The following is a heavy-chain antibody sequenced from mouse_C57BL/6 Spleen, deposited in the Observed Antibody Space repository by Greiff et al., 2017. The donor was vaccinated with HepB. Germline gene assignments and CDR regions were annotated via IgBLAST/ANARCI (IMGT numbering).Heavy chain of an antibody. D-gene: IGHD2-2*01. CDR3: ASEGISTMVIYFDY. J-gene: IGHJ2*01. Sequence: QVQLQQPGAELVRPGSSVKLSCKASGYTFTSYWMDWVKQRPGQGLEWIGNIYPSDSETHYNQKFKDKATLTVDKSSSTAYMQLSSLTSEDSAFYYCASEGISTMVIYFDYWGQGTTLTVSS. CDR1: GYTFTSYW. V-gene: IGHV1-61*01. CDR2: IYPSDSET.